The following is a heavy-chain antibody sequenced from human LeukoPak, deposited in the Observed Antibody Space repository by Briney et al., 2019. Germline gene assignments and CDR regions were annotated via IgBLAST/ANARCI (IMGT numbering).Heavy chain of an antibody. Sequence: GGSLRLSCAASGLTFGSYGMHWVRQAPGKGLEWVAVISYDGSNKYYADSVKGRFTISRDNSKNTLYLQMNSLRAEDTAVYYCARDQSATGAIDVWGPGTTVTVSS. V-gene: IGHV3-30*19. D-gene: IGHD2-15*01. CDR2: ISYDGSNK. CDR1: GLTFGSYG. J-gene: IGHJ6*02. CDR3: ARDQSATGAIDV.